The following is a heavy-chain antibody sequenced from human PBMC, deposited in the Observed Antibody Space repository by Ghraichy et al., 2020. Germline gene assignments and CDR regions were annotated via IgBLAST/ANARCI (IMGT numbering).Heavy chain of an antibody. V-gene: IGHV3-74*01. Sequence: GGSLRLSCAASGFSFSTYWMHWVRQAPGKGLVWVSRISTDGSNTKYADSVKGRFTISRDNAKNALYLQMNSLRVEDTAVYYCARGSGRFYYYQYGMDVWGQGTTVTVSS. D-gene: IGHD3-3*01. CDR2: ISTDGSNT. CDR3: ARGSGRFYYYQYGMDV. J-gene: IGHJ6*02. CDR1: GFSFSTYW.